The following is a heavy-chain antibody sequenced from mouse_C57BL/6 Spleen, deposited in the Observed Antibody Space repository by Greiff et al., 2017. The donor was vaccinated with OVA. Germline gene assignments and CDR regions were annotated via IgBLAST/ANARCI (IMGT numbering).Heavy chain of an antibody. CDR1: GFNIKDDY. Sequence: VQLKQSGAELVRPGASVKLSCTASGFNIKDDYMHWVKQRPEQGLEWIGWIDPENGDTEYASKFQGKATITADTSSNTAYLQLSSLTSEDTAVYYCTTPYGSYYFDYWPRHHSHSLL. J-gene: IGHJ2*01. V-gene: IGHV14-4*01. D-gene: IGHD1-1*01. CDR3: TTPYGSYYFDY. CDR2: IDPENGDT.